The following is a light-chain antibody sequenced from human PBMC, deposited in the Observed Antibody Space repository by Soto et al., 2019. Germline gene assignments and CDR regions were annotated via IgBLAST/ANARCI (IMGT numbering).Light chain of an antibody. CDR3: MQTIQLPIT. Sequence: IVMTQTTLSLSVTPRQPASIFCKSSQSVLQSDGKTYLFWYFQKGGQPPQXXISEVSNRFSGVPDRVSGSGSGTDFTLKISRVEAEDVEIYYCMQTIQLPITFGQGTRLEIK. V-gene: IGKV2D-29*01. CDR1: QSVLQSDGKTY. CDR2: EVS. J-gene: IGKJ5*01.